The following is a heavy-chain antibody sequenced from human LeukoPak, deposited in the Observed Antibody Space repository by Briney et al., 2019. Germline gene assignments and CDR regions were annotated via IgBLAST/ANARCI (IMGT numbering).Heavy chain of an antibody. D-gene: IGHD1-1*01. CDR1: GFTFSDYY. J-gene: IGHJ3*02. CDR3: ARPRGTTGRIEDKDAFDI. V-gene: IGHV3-11*03. CDR2: ICTTSTYT. Sequence: GGSLRLSCAASGFTFSDYYMTWIRQAPGKGLEWVSHICTTSTYTNYVESVKGRFTISRDNAKSSLYLQMDSLRAEDTALYYCARPRGTTGRIEDKDAFDIWGQGTMVTVSS.